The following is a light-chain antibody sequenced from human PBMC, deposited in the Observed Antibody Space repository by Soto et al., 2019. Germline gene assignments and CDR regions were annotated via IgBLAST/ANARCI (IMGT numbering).Light chain of an antibody. CDR1: QSVSSRD. CDR2: ATS. Sequence: EIVLTQSPGTLSLSPGERATLSCRASQSVSSRDLAWYQQKPGQAPRLLIYATSSRAAGIPDRFSGSGSGTDFTLTISRLEPEDFAVYYCQQYHNSPGYTFGQGTKVDIK. J-gene: IGKJ2*01. CDR3: QQYHNSPGYT. V-gene: IGKV3-20*01.